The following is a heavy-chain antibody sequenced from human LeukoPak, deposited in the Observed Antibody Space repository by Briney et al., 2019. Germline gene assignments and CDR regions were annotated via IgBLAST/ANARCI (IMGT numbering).Heavy chain of an antibody. CDR2: INHSGST. CDR1: GGSFSGYY. V-gene: IGHV4-34*01. Sequence: SETLSLTCAVYGGSFSGYYWSWIRQPPGKGLEWIGEINHSGSTYYNPSLKSRVTISVDTSKNQFSLKLSSVTAADTAVYYCAREYYYVSSGYPDAFDIWGQGTMVTVSS. CDR3: AREYYYVSSGYPDAFDI. J-gene: IGHJ3*02. D-gene: IGHD3-22*01.